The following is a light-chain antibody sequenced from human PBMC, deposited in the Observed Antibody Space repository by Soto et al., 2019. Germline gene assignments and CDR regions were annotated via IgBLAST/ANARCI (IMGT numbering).Light chain of an antibody. Sequence: QSVLTQPASVSGSPGRSITISCTGTSSDVGTYNLVSWYQQHPGKAPKLMIYEVSKRPSGVSNRFSGSKSGNTASLTISGLQAGDEADYYCCSLASSSSYVFGTGTKVTVL. CDR2: EVS. J-gene: IGLJ1*01. V-gene: IGLV2-23*02. CDR3: CSLASSSSYV. CDR1: SSDVGTYNL.